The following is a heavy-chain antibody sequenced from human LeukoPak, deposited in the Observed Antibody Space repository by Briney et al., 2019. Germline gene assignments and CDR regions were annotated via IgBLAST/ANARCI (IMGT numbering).Heavy chain of an antibody. V-gene: IGHV4-34*01. Sequence: SSETLSLTCAVYGGSFSGYYWSWIRQPPGKGLEWIGEINHSGSTNYNPSLKSRVTISVDTSKNQFSLKLSSVTAADTAVYYCARGWAALTNDAFDIWGQGTMVTVSS. D-gene: IGHD1-14*01. J-gene: IGHJ3*02. CDR1: GGSFSGYY. CDR3: ARGWAALTNDAFDI. CDR2: INHSGST.